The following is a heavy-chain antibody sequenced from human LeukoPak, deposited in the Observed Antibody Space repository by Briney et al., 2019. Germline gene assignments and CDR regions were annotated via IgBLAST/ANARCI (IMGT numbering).Heavy chain of an antibody. D-gene: IGHD6-13*01. CDR3: ARGKGPYSSSPHLNWFDP. CDR2: INTNTGNP. V-gene: IGHV7-4-1*01. Sequence: ASVKVSCKASGYTFTSYAMNWVRQAPGQGLEWMGWINTNTGNPTYAQGFTGRFVFSLDTSVSTAYLQICSLKAEDTAVYYCARGKGPYSSSPHLNWFDPRGQGTLVTVSS. CDR1: GYTFTSYA. J-gene: IGHJ5*02.